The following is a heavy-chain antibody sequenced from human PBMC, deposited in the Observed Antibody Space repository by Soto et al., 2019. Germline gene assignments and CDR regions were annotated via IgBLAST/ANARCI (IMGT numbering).Heavy chain of an antibody. Sequence: LCGGSISSGGYYWSWIRQHPGKGLEWIGYIYYSGSTYYNPSLKSRVTISVDTSKNQFSLKLSSVTAADTAVYYCARDGVGVLHYGMDVWGQGTTVTVSS. J-gene: IGHJ6*02. CDR2: IYYSGST. D-gene: IGHD3-3*01. V-gene: IGHV4-31*02. CDR1: GGSISSGGYY. CDR3: ARDGVGVLHYGMDV.